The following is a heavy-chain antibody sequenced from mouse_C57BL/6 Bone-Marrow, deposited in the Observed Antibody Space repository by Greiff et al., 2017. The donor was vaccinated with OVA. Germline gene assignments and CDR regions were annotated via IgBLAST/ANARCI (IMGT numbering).Heavy chain of an antibody. Sequence: EVHLVESEGGLVQPGSSMKLSCTASGFTFSDYYMAWVRQVPEKGLEWVANINYDGSSTYYLDSLKSRFIISRDNAKNILYLQMSSLKSEDTATYYCARESDGSSYFDYWGQGTTLTVSS. D-gene: IGHD1-1*01. CDR3: ARESDGSSYFDY. CDR2: INYDGSST. CDR1: GFTFSDYY. J-gene: IGHJ2*01. V-gene: IGHV5-16*01.